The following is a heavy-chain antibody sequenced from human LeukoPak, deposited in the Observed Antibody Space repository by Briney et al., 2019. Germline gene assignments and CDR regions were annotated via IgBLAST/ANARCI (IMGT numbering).Heavy chain of an antibody. J-gene: IGHJ4*02. Sequence: SETLSLTCAVYGGSFSGYYWSWIRQPPGKGLEWIGEINHSGSTNNNPSLKSRVTISVDASKNQFSLKLSSVTAADTAVYYCARENYYGSGSYYLTYFDYWGQGTLVTVSS. V-gene: IGHV4-34*01. D-gene: IGHD3-10*01. CDR1: GGSFSGYY. CDR2: INHSGST. CDR3: ARENYYGSGSYYLTYFDY.